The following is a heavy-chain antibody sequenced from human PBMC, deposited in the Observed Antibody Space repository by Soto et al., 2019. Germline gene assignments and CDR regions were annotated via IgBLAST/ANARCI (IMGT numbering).Heavy chain of an antibody. V-gene: IGHV1-69*02. J-gene: IGHJ4*02. Sequence: QVQLVQSGADVKKPGSSVKVSCKASGATFSSSTFTWVRQAPGQGLEWMGRIIPMFGITNSAQKFQGRLGITADESTNTVFMDMRSLISDDTAIYYCATAALTFGGVLNAWGQGTVVSVSS. CDR3: ATAALTFGGVLNA. D-gene: IGHD3-16*01. CDR1: GATFSSST. CDR2: IIPMFGIT.